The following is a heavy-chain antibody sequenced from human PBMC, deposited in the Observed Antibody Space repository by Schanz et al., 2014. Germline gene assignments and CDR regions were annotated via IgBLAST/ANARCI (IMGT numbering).Heavy chain of an antibody. Sequence: EVQLLESGGGLVEPGGSLRLSCAASGFSFSSYGMNWLRQAPGRGLEWVSIISGSGGNTYYADAVRGRFTISRDNSKTTVYLQMNSLRPEDTAIYYCAKNQYDDVDLSSFYFDFWGQGTLVTVSS. V-gene: IGHV3-23*01. D-gene: IGHD3-10*02. CDR2: ISGSGGNT. CDR3: AKNQYDDVDLSSFYFDF. CDR1: GFSFSSYG. J-gene: IGHJ4*02.